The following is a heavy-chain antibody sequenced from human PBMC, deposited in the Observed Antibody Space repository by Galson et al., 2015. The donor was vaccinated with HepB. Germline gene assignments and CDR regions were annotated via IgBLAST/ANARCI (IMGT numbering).Heavy chain of an antibody. J-gene: IGHJ4*02. CDR1: GFTFSDYY. CDR2: ISSGSSYT. D-gene: IGHD1-26*01. V-gene: IGHV3-11*06. CDR3: ARDGGGGATYFDY. Sequence: SLRLSCAASGFTFSDYYMTWIRQAPGKGLEWVSYISSGSSYTNYADSVKGRFTISRDNAKRSLYLQMNSLRAEDTAVYYCARDGGGGATYFDYWGQGTLVTVSS.